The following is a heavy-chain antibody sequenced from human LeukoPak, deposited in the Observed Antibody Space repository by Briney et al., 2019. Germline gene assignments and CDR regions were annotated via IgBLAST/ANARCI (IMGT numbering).Heavy chain of an antibody. CDR2: ISSTSTYI. D-gene: IGHD5-18*01. CDR1: GFSFRSYW. V-gene: IGHV3-21*01. Sequence: GGSLRLSCAASGFSFRSYWMHWVRQAAGKGLEWVSSISSTSTYIYYADSVKGRFTISRDNARNSLFLQMNNLRGDDSAVYYCAREYTAMAYDYWGQGNLVTVSS. J-gene: IGHJ4*02. CDR3: AREYTAMAYDY.